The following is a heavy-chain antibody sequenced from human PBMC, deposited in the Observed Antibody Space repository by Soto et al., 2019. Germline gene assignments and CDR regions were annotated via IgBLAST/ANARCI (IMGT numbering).Heavy chain of an antibody. Sequence: QVQLQESGPGLVKPSETLSLTCTVSGGSISSYYWSWIRQPPGKGLEWIGYIYYSGSTNYNPSLKMRVTLSVDTSKNQFSLKLSSVTAADTAGYYCARAEVTLWFGENWFDPWGQGTLVTVSS. CDR3: ARAEVTLWFGENWFDP. V-gene: IGHV4-59*01. D-gene: IGHD3-10*01. CDR1: GGSISSYY. J-gene: IGHJ5*02. CDR2: IYYSGST.